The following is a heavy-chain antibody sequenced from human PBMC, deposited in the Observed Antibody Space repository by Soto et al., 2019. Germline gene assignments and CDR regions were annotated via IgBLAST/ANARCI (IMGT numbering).Heavy chain of an antibody. J-gene: IGHJ6*02. V-gene: IGHV1-69*13. CDR2: IIPIFGTA. CDR3: ARLPDTAMDNPTRTQWDYYNCMDV. D-gene: IGHD5-18*01. CDR1: GGTFSSYA. Sequence: SVKVSCKASGGTFSSYAISWVRQAPGQGLEWMGGIIPIFGTANYAQKFQGRVTITADESTSAAYMELSSLRSEDTAVYYCARLPDTAMDNPTRTQWDYYNCMDVWGQGTTVTVSS.